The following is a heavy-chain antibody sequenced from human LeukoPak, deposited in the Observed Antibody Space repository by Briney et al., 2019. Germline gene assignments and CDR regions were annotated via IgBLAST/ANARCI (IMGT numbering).Heavy chain of an antibody. V-gene: IGHV4-39*07. CDR3: ARDRGSSLRFVAFDI. CDR1: GGSLSSGGYS. J-gene: IGHJ3*02. CDR2: VYYSGSP. D-gene: IGHD6-13*01. Sequence: PSETLSLTCAVSGGSLSSGGYSWSWIRQPPGKGLEWIGSVYYSGSPYYNPSLKSRVTISVDTSKNQFSLKLSSVTAADTAVYYCARDRGSSLRFVAFDIWGQGTMVTVSS.